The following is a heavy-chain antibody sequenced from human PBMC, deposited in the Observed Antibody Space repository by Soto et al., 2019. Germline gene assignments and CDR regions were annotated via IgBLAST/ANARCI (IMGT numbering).Heavy chain of an antibody. D-gene: IGHD1-1*01. CDR3: ARGGGTDFEGYYYSSMDV. Sequence: ASVKVSCKSSGYTFTSYGISWVRQAPGQGLEWMGWISAYNGNTNYAQKLQGRVTMTTDTSTTTAYMELRSLRSDDTSVYYWARGGGTDFEGYYYSSMDVWGKGTRVTV. CDR1: GYTFTSYG. J-gene: IGHJ6*03. V-gene: IGHV1-18*01. CDR2: ISAYNGNT.